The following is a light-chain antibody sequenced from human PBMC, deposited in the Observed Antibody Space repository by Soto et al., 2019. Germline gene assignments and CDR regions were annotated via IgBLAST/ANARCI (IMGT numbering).Light chain of an antibody. CDR3: QQSYRTPRT. V-gene: IGKV1-39*01. CDR1: QSISTF. CDR2: DAS. J-gene: IGKJ1*01. Sequence: DIPMTQSPSSLSASVGDRVTITCRASQSISTFLNWYQQKPGKAPNLLIYDASSLQSGVPSRFSGSGSGTDFTLTITSLQPEDFATYYCQQSYRTPRTFGQGTKVEIK.